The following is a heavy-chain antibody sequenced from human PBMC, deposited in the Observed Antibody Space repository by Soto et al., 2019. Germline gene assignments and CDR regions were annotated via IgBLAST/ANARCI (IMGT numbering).Heavy chain of an antibody. CDR3: ARVLVGAISWFDP. Sequence: SETLSLTCTVSGGSISSGDYYWSWIRQPPGKGLEWIGYIYYSGSTYYNPSLKSRVTISVDTSKNQFSLKLSSVTAADTAVYYCARVLVGAISWFDPWGQGTLVTVS. J-gene: IGHJ5*02. CDR2: IYYSGST. V-gene: IGHV4-30-4*01. D-gene: IGHD1-26*01. CDR1: GGSISSGDYY.